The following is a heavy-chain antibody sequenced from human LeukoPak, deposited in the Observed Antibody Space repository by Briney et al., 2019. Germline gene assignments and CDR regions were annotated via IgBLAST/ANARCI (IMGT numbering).Heavy chain of an antibody. CDR2: IYPRVNT. J-gene: IGHJ5*02. D-gene: IGHD5-24*01. CDR1: GGSISSYY. V-gene: IGHV4-4*07. Sequence: SETLSLTCAVSGGSISSYYWSWIRQPAGKGLEWIGRIYPRVNTNYNPSLKSRVTMSVDTAKNQLSLKMRDVTAADTAVYFCARDRDTRDWFDLWGQGTLVTVSS. CDR3: ARDRDTRDWFDL.